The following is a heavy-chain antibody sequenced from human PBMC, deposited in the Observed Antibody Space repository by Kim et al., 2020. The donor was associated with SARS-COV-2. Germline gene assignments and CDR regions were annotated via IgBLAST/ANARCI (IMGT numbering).Heavy chain of an antibody. D-gene: IGHD3-10*01. CDR2: IKSKTDGGTT. Sequence: GGSLRLSCAASGFTFSNAWMSWVRQAPGKGLEWVGRIKSKTDGGTTDYAAPVKGRFTISRDDSKNTLYLQMNSLKTEDTAVYYCTTGTYYYGSGSYKAPPYYCSMDVCGQGTTFTVSS. J-gene: IGHJ6*02. CDR1: GFTFSNAW. CDR3: TTGTYYYGSGSYKAPPYYCSMDV. V-gene: IGHV3-15*01.